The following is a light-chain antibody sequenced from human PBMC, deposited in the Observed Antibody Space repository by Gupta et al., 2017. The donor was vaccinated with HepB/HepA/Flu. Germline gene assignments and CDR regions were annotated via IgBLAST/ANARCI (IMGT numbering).Light chain of an antibody. CDR2: DAS. V-gene: IGKV1-33*01. CDR1: QDIRKY. J-gene: IGKJ1*01. CDR3: QQHDNLPPWT. Sequence: DIQMTQSPSSLSASVGDRVTITCQASQDIRKYLNSHQQKPGKTPKFLISDASNCETGVASRFSGSGFGKNXPFTISXRQQEDSASYYSQQHDNLPPWTLGXGTKVEIK.